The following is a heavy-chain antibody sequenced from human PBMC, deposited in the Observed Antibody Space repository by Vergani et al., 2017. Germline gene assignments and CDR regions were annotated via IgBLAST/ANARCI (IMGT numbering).Heavy chain of an antibody. D-gene: IGHD4-17*01. CDR2: INHSGNT. CDR1: GGSFSGYY. J-gene: IGHJ4*02. Sequence: QVQLQQWGAGLLKPSETLSLTCAVYGGSFSGYYWSWIRQPPGKGLEWIGEINHSGNTNYNPYLKSRVNISVDTSKNQFSLKLSSVTAADTAVYYCARGPRDYGLDYWGQGTLVTVSS. CDR3: ARGPRDYGLDY. V-gene: IGHV4-34*01.